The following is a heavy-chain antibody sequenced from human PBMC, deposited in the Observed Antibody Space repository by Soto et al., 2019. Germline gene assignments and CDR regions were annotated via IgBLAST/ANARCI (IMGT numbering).Heavy chain of an antibody. CDR2: IYDAGDI. Sequence: SETLSLTCTVSGGFINHNYWSWIRQPPGKGLEWIGHIYDAGDINYNPSLRGRATLSVDTSKNQFSLKLTSVTAADTAVYYCARDDGYGYPNYWGQGTLVS. J-gene: IGHJ4*02. D-gene: IGHD5-18*01. V-gene: IGHV4-59*01. CDR1: GGFINHNY. CDR3: ARDDGYGYPNY.